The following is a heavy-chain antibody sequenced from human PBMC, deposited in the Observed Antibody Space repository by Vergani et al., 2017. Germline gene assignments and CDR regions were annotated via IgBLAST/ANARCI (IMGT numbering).Heavy chain of an antibody. Sequence: QVQLVESGGGVVQPGTSLRLSCEASGFKFSQFGMHWVRQGPGKGLEWVAFISSDGSKTQYADSEKGRVTISRDNSKNTVGLEMSSLRVDDTATYYCARDVWDCSGMSCFLRAEEFYYMDVWGQGTTVTVSS. V-gene: IGHV3-33*05. CDR1: GFKFSQFG. CDR2: ISSDGSKT. CDR3: ARDVWDCSGMSCFLRAEEFYYMDV. J-gene: IGHJ6*03. D-gene: IGHD2-15*01.